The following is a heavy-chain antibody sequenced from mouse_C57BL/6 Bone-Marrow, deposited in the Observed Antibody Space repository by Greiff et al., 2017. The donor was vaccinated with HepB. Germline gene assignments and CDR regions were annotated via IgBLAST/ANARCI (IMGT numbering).Heavy chain of an antibody. CDR1: GYAFSSSW. J-gene: IGHJ3*01. D-gene: IGHD1-1*01. CDR3: ARSTVVAPGFAY. CDR2: IYPGDGDT. V-gene: IGHV1-82*01. Sequence: VQLQQSGPELVKPGASVKISCKASGYAFSSSWMNWVKQRPGKGLEWIGRIYPGDGDTNYNGKFKGKATLTADKSSSTAYMQLSSLTSEDSAVYFCARSTVVAPGFAYWGQGTLVTVSA.